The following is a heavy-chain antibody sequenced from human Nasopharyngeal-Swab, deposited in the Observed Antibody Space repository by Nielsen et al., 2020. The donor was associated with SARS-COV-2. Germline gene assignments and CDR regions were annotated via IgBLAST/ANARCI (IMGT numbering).Heavy chain of an antibody. V-gene: IGHV3-23*01. CDR3: AKLSSSGWYGRD. D-gene: IGHD6-19*01. J-gene: IGHJ4*02. CDR1: GFTFSSYA. CDR2: ISGSGGST. Sequence: GESLKISCAASGFTFSSYAMSWVRQAPGKGLERVSAISGSGGSTYYADSVKGRFTISRDNSKNTLYLQMNSLRAEDTAVYYCAKLSSSGWYGRDWGQGTLVTVSS.